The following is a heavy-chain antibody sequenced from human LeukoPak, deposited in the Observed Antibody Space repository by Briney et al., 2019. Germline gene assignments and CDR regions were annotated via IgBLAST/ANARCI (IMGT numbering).Heavy chain of an antibody. D-gene: IGHD1-14*01. J-gene: IGHJ4*02. CDR3: TTDGNRRFDY. CDR1: GFTFSNAW. V-gene: IGHV3-15*01. CDR2: IKSKTDGGTT. Sequence: PGGSLRLSCAASGFTFSNAWMSWVRQAPGKGLEWGGRIKSKTDGGTTDYAAPVKGRFTISRDDSKNTLYLQMNSLKTEDTAVYYCTTDGNRRFDYWGQGTLVTVSS.